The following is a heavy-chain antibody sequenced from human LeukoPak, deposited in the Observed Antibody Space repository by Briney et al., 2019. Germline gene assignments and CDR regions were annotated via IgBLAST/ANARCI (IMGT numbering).Heavy chain of an antibody. V-gene: IGHV1-24*01. CDR1: GYTLTELS. CDR3: ATVGPAAMGDALDI. Sequence: ASVKVSCKVSGYTLTELSMHWVRQAPGKGLEWMGGFDPEDGETIYAQKFQGRVTMTEDTSTDTAYMELSSLRSEDTAVYYCATVGPAAMGDALDIWGQGTMVTVSS. D-gene: IGHD2-2*01. CDR2: FDPEDGET. J-gene: IGHJ3*02.